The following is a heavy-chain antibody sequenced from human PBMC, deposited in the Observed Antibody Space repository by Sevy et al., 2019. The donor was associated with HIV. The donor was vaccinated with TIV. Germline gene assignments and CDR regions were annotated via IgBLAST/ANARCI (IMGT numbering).Heavy chain of an antibody. V-gene: IGHV1-18*01. CDR2: ISAYNGNT. Sequence: ASVKVSCKASGYTLTSYGISWVRQAPRQGLEWIGWISAYNGNTNYAQMLQGRVTMTTDTSTSTAYMELRSLRSDDTAVYYCAKHYIHDIADGWYFDLWGRGSLVTVSS. CDR3: AKHYIHDIADGWYFDL. CDR1: GYTLTSYG. D-gene: IGHD6-13*01. J-gene: IGHJ2*01.